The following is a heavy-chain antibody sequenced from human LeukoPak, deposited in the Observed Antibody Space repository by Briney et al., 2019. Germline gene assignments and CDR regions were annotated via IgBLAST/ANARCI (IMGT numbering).Heavy chain of an antibody. V-gene: IGHV4-38-2*01. CDR1: GYSISSGYY. J-gene: IGHJ2*01. CDR3: ARPGGIAAAGYFDL. CDR2: IYHSGSN. D-gene: IGHD6-13*01. Sequence: SESLSLTCLVAGYSISSGYYWGWIRQPPGKGLGGVGSIYHSGSNYYNPALKSRVTISVDTSKNQFSLKLSSVTAADTAVYYCARPGGIAAAGYFDLWGRGTLVTVSS.